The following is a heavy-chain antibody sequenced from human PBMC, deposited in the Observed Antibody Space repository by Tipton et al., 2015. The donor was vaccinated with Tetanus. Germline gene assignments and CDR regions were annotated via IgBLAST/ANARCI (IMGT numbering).Heavy chain of an antibody. CDR1: GGSISSYY. V-gene: IGHV4-4*07. CDR3: ARDSPYYDLWSGRINADYYYYYGIDV. D-gene: IGHD3-3*01. CDR2: IYTSGST. Sequence: TLSLTCTVSGGSISSYYWSWIRQPAGKGLEWIGRIYTSGSTNYNPPLKSRVTMSVDTSKNQFSLKLSSVTAADTAVYYCARDSPYYDLWSGRINADYYYYYGIDVWGQGTTDTVSS. J-gene: IGHJ6*02.